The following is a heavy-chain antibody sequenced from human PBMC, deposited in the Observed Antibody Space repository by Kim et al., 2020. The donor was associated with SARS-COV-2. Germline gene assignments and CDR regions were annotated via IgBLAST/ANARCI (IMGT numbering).Heavy chain of an antibody. V-gene: IGHV4-31*02. D-gene: IGHD2-8*02. J-gene: IGHJ4*02. CDR3: ARANGIVVVVYDY. Sequence: YTPSLKSRVTISVDTSKNQFSLKLSSVTAADTAVYYCARANGIVVVVYDYWGQGTLVTVSS.